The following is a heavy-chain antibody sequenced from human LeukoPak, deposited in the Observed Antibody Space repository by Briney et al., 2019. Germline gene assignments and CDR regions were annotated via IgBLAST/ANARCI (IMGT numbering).Heavy chain of an antibody. CDR2: ISGNSDKT. V-gene: IGHV3-23*01. D-gene: IGHD3-3*01. Sequence: GSLRLSCTASGLPFNYFAMIWVRQAPGKGLNGVSAISGNSDKTYYADPVKGRFPISRDNSKNTLYLQMSSLRAEDTAVFYCAKGWETSGYYNGFDCWGQGTLVTVSS. CDR3: AKGWETSGYYNGFDC. J-gene: IGHJ4*02. CDR1: GLPFNYFA.